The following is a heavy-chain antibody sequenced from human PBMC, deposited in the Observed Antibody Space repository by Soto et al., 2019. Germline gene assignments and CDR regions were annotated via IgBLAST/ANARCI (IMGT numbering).Heavy chain of an antibody. CDR1: GYTFTSYG. CDR3: ARDVNVDIVAYYYYGMDV. V-gene: IGHV1-18*01. J-gene: IGHJ6*02. Sequence: ASVKVSCKASGYTFTSYGISWVRQAPGQGLEWMGWISANNGTANYAQKLQGRVTITADESTSTAYMELSSLRSEDTAVYYCARDVNVDIVAYYYYGMDVWGQGTTVTVSS. CDR2: ISANNGTA. D-gene: IGHD5-12*01.